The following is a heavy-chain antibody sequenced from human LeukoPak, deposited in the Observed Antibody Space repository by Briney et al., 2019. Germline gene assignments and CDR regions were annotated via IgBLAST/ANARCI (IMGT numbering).Heavy chain of an antibody. V-gene: IGHV4-59*01. J-gene: IGHJ6*03. CDR2: IYYSGST. CDR3: ARDKGYSSGWYPYYYYMDV. D-gene: IGHD6-19*01. CDR1: GGSISSYY. Sequence: PSETLSLTCTVSGGSISSYYWSWIRQPPGKGREWIGYIYYSGSTNYNPSLKSRVTISVDTSKNQFSLKLSSVTAADTAVYYCARDKGYSSGWYPYYYYMDVWGKGTTVTVSS.